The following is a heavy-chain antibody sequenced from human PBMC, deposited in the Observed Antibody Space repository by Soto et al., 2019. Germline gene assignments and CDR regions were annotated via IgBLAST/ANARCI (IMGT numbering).Heavy chain of an antibody. CDR2: IYYSGST. CDR1: GGSISSSSYY. D-gene: IGHD1-26*01. CDR3: ARRVEQVGYYYYGMDV. Sequence: SETLSLTCTVSGGSISSSSYYWGWIRQPPGKGLEWIGSIYYSGSTYYNPSLKSRVTISVDTSKNQFSLKLSSVTAADTAVYYCARRVEQVGYYYYGMDVWGQGTTVTVSS. V-gene: IGHV4-39*01. J-gene: IGHJ6*02.